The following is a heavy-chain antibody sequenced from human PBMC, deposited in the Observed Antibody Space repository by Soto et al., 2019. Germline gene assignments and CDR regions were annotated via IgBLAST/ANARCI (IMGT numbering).Heavy chain of an antibody. Sequence: QVQLVESGGGVVQPGRSLRLSCAASGFTFSSYAMHWVRQAPGKGLEWVAVISYDGSNKYYADSVKGRFTISRDNSKNTLYLQMHSLSAEDTAVYYCARDGGSGAFDIWGQGTMVTVSS. CDR2: ISYDGSNK. D-gene: IGHD3-10*01. CDR1: GFTFSSYA. J-gene: IGHJ3*02. V-gene: IGHV3-30-3*01. CDR3: ARDGGSGAFDI.